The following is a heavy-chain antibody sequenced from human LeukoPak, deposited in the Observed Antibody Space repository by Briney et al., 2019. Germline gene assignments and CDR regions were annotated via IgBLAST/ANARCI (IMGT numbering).Heavy chain of an antibody. V-gene: IGHV7-4-1*02. Sequence: ASVKVSCKASGCTFTSYAMNWVRQAPGQGLEWMGWINTNTGNPTYAQGFTGRFVFSLDTSVSTAYLQISSLKAEDTAVYYCAREAVVTSRYYYYGMDVWGQGTTVTVSS. CDR2: INTNTGNP. D-gene: IGHD3-22*01. J-gene: IGHJ6*02. CDR3: AREAVVTSRYYYYGMDV. CDR1: GCTFTSYA.